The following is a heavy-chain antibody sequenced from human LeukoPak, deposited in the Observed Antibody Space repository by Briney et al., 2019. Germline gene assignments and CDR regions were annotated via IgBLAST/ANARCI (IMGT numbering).Heavy chain of an antibody. CDR2: IYYSGST. CDR3: ARAQSWNSIDY. CDR1: GGSIGSYY. Sequence: SETLSLTCTVSGGSIGSYYWNWIRQPPGKGLEWIGYIYYSGSTNSNPSLKSRVTISLDTSENQFSLKLNSVTAADTAVYYCARAQSWNSIDYWGQGTLVTVSS. V-gene: IGHV4-59*01. J-gene: IGHJ4*02. D-gene: IGHD1-7*01.